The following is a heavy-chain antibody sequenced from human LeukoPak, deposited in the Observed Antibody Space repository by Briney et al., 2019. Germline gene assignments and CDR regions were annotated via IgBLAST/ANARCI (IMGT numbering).Heavy chain of an antibody. Sequence: SETLSLTCAVYGGSFSGYYWSWIRQPPGKGLEWIGEINHSGSTNYNPSLKSRVTISVDTSKNQFSLKLSSVTAADTAVYYCARGLVVVPAATHGGSVTGLDYWGQGTLVTVSS. V-gene: IGHV4-34*01. CDR2: INHSGST. CDR3: ARGLVVVPAATHGGSVTGLDY. CDR1: GGSFSGYY. D-gene: IGHD2-2*01. J-gene: IGHJ4*02.